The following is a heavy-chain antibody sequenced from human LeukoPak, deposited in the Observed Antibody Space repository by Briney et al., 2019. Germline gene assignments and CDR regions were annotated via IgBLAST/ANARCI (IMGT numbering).Heavy chain of an antibody. V-gene: IGHV1-2*02. CDR3: ARDLGYSSSQYNWFDP. CDR2: INPNSGGT. J-gene: IGHJ5*02. D-gene: IGHD6-13*01. CDR1: GYTFTAYY. Sequence: ASVKVSCKGSGYTFTAYYMHWVRQDPGQGLEWMGWINPNSGGTKYAQKFQGRVTMTRDTSISTAYMDLSRLRSDDTAVYYCARDLGYSSSQYNWFDPWGQGTLVTVSS.